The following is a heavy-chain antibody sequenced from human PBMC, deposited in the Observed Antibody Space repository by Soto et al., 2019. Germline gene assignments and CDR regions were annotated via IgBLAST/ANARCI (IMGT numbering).Heavy chain of an antibody. CDR3: ARPGSGYDVLTGRYFYYYHTVDV. J-gene: IGHJ6*02. CDR1: GFIFSTYA. Sequence: PGGSLRLSCAASGFIFSTYAMHWVRQPPGKGLEWVAVISYDGNTKDYADSVKGRFSISRDNSKNTVYLQMSSLRTEDTAVYYCARPGSGYDVLTGRYFYYYHTVDVWGQGTKVTVSS. V-gene: IGHV3-30-3*01. CDR2: ISYDGNTK. D-gene: IGHD3-9*01.